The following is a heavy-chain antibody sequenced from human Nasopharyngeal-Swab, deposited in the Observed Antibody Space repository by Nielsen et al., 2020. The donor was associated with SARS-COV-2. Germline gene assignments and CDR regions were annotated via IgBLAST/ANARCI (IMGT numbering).Heavy chain of an antibody. CDR1: GFSLSTSGVG. Sequence: SGPTLVKPTQTLTLTCTFSGFSLSTSGVGVGWIRQPPGKALEWLALIYCDDDKRYSPSLKSRLTIPKDTSKNQVVLTMTNMDPVYTATYYCAHRSSYYGMDVWGQGTTVTVSS. J-gene: IGHJ6*02. CDR2: IYCDDDK. V-gene: IGHV2-5*02. CDR3: AHRSSYYGMDV.